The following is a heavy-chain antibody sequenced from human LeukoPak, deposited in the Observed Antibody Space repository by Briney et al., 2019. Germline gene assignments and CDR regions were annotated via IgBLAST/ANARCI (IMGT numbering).Heavy chain of an antibody. V-gene: IGHV1-46*01. Sequence: GASVKVSCKASGYTFTSYGINWVRQAPGQGLEWMGLINPSGGTTRYAQKFQGRVTMTRDLSTSTDYMELSSLRSDDTAVYFCARDNSVGDYAWWFDPWGQGTLVTVSS. CDR1: GYTFTSYG. J-gene: IGHJ5*02. D-gene: IGHD1-26*01. CDR3: ARDNSVGDYAWWFDP. CDR2: INPSGGTT.